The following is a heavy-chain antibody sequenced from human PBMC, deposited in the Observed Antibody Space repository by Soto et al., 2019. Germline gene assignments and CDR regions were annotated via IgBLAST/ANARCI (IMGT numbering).Heavy chain of an antibody. J-gene: IGHJ3*02. CDR1: GDSFSGYS. CDR2: INHSGRN. CDR3: ARKASDYVWGSYRPPDAFDI. Sequence: SETLSLTCAVYGDSFSGYSWSWIRQSPGKGLEWIGDINHSGRNNFNPSLQSRVTMSVDTSKNQFSLKLSSVTAADTAVYYCARKASDYVWGSYRPPDAFDIWGQGTMVTVSS. D-gene: IGHD3-16*02. V-gene: IGHV4-34*01.